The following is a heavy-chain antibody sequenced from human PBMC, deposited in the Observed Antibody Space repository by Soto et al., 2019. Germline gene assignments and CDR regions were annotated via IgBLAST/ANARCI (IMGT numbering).Heavy chain of an antibody. Sequence: QVQLVQSGAEVMKPGASVKVSCKASGYTFTSYYMPWVRQAPGQGLEWMGIINASGGRTSYSQKFQGRVTMTRDTSTSTVYMELSSLRSAATAVYYCARGGHIVTTIRMGYWGQGTLVTVSS. CDR3: ARGGHIVTTIRMGY. CDR1: GYTFTSYY. V-gene: IGHV1-46*03. CDR2: INASGGRT. J-gene: IGHJ4*02. D-gene: IGHD5-12*01.